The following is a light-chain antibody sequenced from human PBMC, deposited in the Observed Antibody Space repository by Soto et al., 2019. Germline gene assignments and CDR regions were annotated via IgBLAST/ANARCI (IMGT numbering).Light chain of an antibody. CDR3: CSYTSSSTYV. CDR2: DVS. CDR1: SSDVGGYNY. V-gene: IGLV2-14*01. Sequence: QSVLTQPASVSGSPGQSITISCTGTSSDVGGYNYVSWYQQRPAKAPKLMIYDVSSRPSGVSNRFSGSKSANTASLTISGLQAEDEADYFCCSYTSSSTYVFGTGTKLTVL. J-gene: IGLJ1*01.